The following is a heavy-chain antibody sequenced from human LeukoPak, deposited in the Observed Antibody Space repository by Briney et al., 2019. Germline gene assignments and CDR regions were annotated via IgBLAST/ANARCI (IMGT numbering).Heavy chain of an antibody. CDR3: TPDLYSKYKGYFDY. D-gene: IGHD4-11*01. Sequence: GGSLRLSCAASGFTFSNAWMSWVRQAPGKGLEWVGRIKSNTEGGTTEYAAPVKGRFSISRDDSKNALFLQTNSLKTEDTAVYYCTPDLYSKYKGYFDYWGQGTLVTVSS. V-gene: IGHV3-15*01. J-gene: IGHJ4*02. CDR1: GFTFSNAW. CDR2: IKSNTEGGTT.